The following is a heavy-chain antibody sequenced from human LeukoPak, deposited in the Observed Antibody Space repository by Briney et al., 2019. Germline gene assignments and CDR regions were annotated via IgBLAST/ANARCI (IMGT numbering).Heavy chain of an antibody. Sequence: PGGSLRLSCAASGSTFSSYGMHWVRQAPGKGLEWVAVIWYDGSNKYYADSVKGRFTISRDNSKNTLYLQMNSLRAEDTAVYYCARKGRLNAFDIWGQGTMVTVSS. CDR2: IWYDGSNK. CDR3: ARKGRLNAFDI. CDR1: GSTFSSYG. V-gene: IGHV3-33*01. J-gene: IGHJ3*02.